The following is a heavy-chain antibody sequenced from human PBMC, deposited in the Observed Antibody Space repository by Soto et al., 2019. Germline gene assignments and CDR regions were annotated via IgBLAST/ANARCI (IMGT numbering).Heavy chain of an antibody. Sequence: GGSLRLSCAASGFTFSSYGMHWVRQAPGKGLEWVAVIWYDGSNKYYADSVKGRLTISRDNSKNTLYLQMNSLRAEDTAVYYCARGEYYYDSSGNFDYWGQGTLVTVYS. V-gene: IGHV3-33*01. CDR2: IWYDGSNK. D-gene: IGHD3-22*01. CDR1: GFTFSSYG. J-gene: IGHJ4*02. CDR3: ARGEYYYDSSGNFDY.